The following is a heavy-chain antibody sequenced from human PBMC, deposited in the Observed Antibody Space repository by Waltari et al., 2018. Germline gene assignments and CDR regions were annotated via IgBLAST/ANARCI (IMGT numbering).Heavy chain of an antibody. V-gene: IGHV5-51*01. CDR2: VYPGDSET. D-gene: IGHD6-6*01. CDR3: AKRQRPAARPGVLSGPFDL. CDR1: GYSFSDYW. J-gene: IGHJ3*01. Sequence: EVQLVQSGTEVKKPGESLKISCQGSGYSFSDYWIGWGRRMPAKGLEWMGFVYPGDSETTYSPSFQGHVTISVDKSITTAYLQWGRLRASDTATYFCAKRQRPAARPGVLSGPFDLWGQGTRVIISS.